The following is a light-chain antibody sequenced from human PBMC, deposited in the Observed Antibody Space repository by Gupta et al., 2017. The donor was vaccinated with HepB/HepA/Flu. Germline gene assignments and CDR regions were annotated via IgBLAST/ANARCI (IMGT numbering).Light chain of an antibody. CDR3: GSYTTSSTVV. J-gene: IGLJ3*02. CDR2: DVS. V-gene: IGLV2-14*01. Sequence: QSALTQPASVSGSPAQSITISCTGTSSDVGGYNYVSWYQQHPGKAPKLMIYDVSNRPSGVSNLCSGSKSGNTASLTISGLQAEDEAEYYCGSYTTSSTVVCGGGTKLTVL. CDR1: SSDVGGYNY.